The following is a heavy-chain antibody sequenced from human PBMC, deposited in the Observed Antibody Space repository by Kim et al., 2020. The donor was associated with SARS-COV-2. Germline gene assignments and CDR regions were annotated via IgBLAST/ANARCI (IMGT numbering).Heavy chain of an antibody. CDR2: IIPILGIA. CDR3: ATDYYCDSSGYYPPDAFDI. J-gene: IGHJ3*02. CDR1: GGTFSSYA. Sequence: SVKVSCKASGGTFSSYAISWVRQAPGQGLEWMGRIIPILGIANYAQKFQGRVTITADKSTSTAYMELSSLRSEDTAVYYCATDYYCDSSGYYPPDAFDIWGQGTMVTVSS. V-gene: IGHV1-69*04. D-gene: IGHD3-22*01.